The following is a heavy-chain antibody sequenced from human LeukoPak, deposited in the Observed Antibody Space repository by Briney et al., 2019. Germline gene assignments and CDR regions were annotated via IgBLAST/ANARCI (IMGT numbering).Heavy chain of an antibody. CDR3: AKDRGEEAAGTRFDY. D-gene: IGHD6-13*01. Sequence: GGSLRLSCAASGFTFSSYGMHWVRQAPGKGLEWVAVISYDGSNKYYADSVKGRFTISRDNSKNTLYLQMNSLRAEDTAVYYCAKDRGEEAAGTRFDYWGQGTLVTVSS. CDR1: GFTFSSYG. V-gene: IGHV3-30*18. J-gene: IGHJ4*02. CDR2: ISYDGSNK.